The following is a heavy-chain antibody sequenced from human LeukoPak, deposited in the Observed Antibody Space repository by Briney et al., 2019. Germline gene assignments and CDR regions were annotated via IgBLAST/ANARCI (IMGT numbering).Heavy chain of an antibody. Sequence: PSETLSLTCAVYGGSFSGYYWSWIRQPPGKGLEWIGEINHSGSTNYNPSLKSRVTISVDTSKNQFSLKLSSVTAADTAVYYCAREGRIVATIKVFDYWGQGTLVTVSS. D-gene: IGHD5-12*01. J-gene: IGHJ4*02. CDR2: INHSGST. V-gene: IGHV4-34*01. CDR3: AREGRIVATIKVFDY. CDR1: GGSFSGYY.